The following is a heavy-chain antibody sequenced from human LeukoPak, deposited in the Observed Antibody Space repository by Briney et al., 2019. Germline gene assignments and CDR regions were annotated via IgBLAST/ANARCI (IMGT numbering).Heavy chain of an antibody. J-gene: IGHJ4*02. Sequence: PSETLSLTCSVSGGSISSGGYYWGWIRQPPGKGLEWIGSIYYSGSTYYNPSLKSRVTISVDTSKNQFSLKLSSVTAADTAVYYCARLGRIHPDYWGQGTLVTVSS. V-gene: IGHV4-39*01. CDR1: GGSISSGGYY. CDR3: ARLGRIHPDY. D-gene: IGHD5-18*01. CDR2: IYYSGST.